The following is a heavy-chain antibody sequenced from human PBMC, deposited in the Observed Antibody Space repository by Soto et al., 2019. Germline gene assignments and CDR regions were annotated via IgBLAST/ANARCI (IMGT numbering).Heavy chain of an antibody. D-gene: IGHD6-19*01. J-gene: IGHJ5*02. V-gene: IGHV6-1*01. CDR3: ARGGIAVAGIGRWFDP. Sequence: PSQTLSLTCAIPGDSVSSNSAAWNWIRQSPSRGLEWLGRTYYRSKWYNDYAVSVKSRITINPDTSKNQFSLQLNSVTPEDTAVYYCARGGIAVAGIGRWFDPWGQGTLVTVSS. CDR2: TYYRSKWYN. CDR1: GDSVSSNSAA.